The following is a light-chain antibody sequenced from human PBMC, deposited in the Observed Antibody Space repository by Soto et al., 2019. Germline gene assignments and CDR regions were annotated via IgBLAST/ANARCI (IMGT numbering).Light chain of an antibody. CDR2: SNN. Sequence: QSALTQPPSVSGAPGQRVTISCTGSSSNIGAGYDVHWYQQLPGTAPKLLIYSNNQRPSGVPDRFSGSKSGTSASLAISGLQSEDEADYYCAAWDDSLNGPVFGGGTKLTVL. CDR3: AAWDDSLNGPV. CDR1: SSNIGAGYD. V-gene: IGLV1-44*01. J-gene: IGLJ2*01.